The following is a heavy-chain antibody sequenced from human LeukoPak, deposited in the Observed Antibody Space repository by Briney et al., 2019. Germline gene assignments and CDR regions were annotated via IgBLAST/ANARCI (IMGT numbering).Heavy chain of an antibody. CDR3: ARFIAVAGRFDY. D-gene: IGHD6-19*01. CDR1: GFTVSSNY. J-gene: IGHJ4*02. V-gene: IGHV3-66*01. CDR2: IYSGGST. Sequence: GGSLRLSCAASGFTVSSNYMGWVRQAPGKGLEWVSVIYSGGSTYYADSVKGRFTISRDNSKNTLYLQMNSLRAEDTAVYYCARFIAVAGRFDYWGQGTLVTVSS.